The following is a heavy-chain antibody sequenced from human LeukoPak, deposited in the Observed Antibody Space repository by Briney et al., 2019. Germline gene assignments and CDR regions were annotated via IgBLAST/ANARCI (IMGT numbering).Heavy chain of an antibody. J-gene: IGHJ1*01. CDR1: GFTFSSYS. V-gene: IGHV3-21*01. Sequence: NPGGSLRLSCAASGFTFSSYSMNWVRQAPGKGLEWVSSISISSTYIYYADSVKGRFTISRDNAKNSLYLQMNSLRAEDTAVYYCAYGIAATANGAEYFQHWGQGTLVTVSS. CDR2: ISISSTYI. CDR3: AYGIAATANGAEYFQH. D-gene: IGHD6-13*01.